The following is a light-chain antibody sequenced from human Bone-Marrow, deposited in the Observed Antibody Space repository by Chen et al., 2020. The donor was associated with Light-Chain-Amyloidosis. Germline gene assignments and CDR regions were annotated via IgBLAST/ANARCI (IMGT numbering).Light chain of an antibody. CDR3: QQRSNWPPMYT. CDR1: QTVGSF. V-gene: IGKV3-11*01. CDR2: DVS. J-gene: IGKJ2*01. Sequence: EILLTQSPATLSLSSGERATLSCRASQTVGSFFAWYQQKPGQAPRLVIYDVSKRASGIPARFSGGESGTDFTLTISSLEPEDFAVYYCQQRSNWPPMYTFGQGTKLEIK.